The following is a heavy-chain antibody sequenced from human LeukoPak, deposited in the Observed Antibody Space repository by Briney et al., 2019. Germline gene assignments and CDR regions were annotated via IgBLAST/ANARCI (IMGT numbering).Heavy chain of an antibody. CDR1: GGTFSSYA. J-gene: IGHJ6*02. CDR3: AREGCSGGSCLPYYYYYGMDV. CDR2: ISAYNGNT. V-gene: IGHV1-18*01. D-gene: IGHD2-15*01. Sequence: ASVKVSCKASGGTFSSYAISWVRQAPGQGLEWMGWISAYNGNTNYAQKLQGRVTMTTDTSTSTAYMELRSLRSDDTAVYYCAREGCSGGSCLPYYYYYGMDVWGQGTTVTVSS.